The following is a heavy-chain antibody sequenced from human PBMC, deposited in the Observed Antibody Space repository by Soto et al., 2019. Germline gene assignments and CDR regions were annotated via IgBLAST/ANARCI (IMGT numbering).Heavy chain of an antibody. V-gene: IGHV3-9*01. CDR3: AKSEESSAGWLRYFDF. Sequence: EVQLVESGGSLVQPGRSLRLSCAASEFSFGDFGMHWVRQTPGKGIEWVSGITWNGDYVVYADSVKGRFTISRDNAKNSVYLQIDSLRTEDAALYYCAKSEESSAGWLRYFDFWCQGTLATVSS. CDR2: ITWNGDYV. CDR1: EFSFGDFG. J-gene: IGHJ4*02. D-gene: IGHD3-22*01.